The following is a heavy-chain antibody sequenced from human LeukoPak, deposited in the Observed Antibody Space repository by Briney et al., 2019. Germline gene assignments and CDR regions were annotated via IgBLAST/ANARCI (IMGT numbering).Heavy chain of an antibody. Sequence: PSGTLSLTCAVSGGSISSSNWWSWVRQPPGKGLEWIGEIYHSGSTNYNPSLKSRVTISVDKSKNQFSLKLSSVTAADTAVYYCARRDVVVVAANYYYYGMDVWGQGTTVTVSS. J-gene: IGHJ6*02. CDR3: ARRDVVVVAANYYYYGMDV. CDR2: IYHSGST. D-gene: IGHD2-15*01. V-gene: IGHV4-4*02. CDR1: GGSISSSNW.